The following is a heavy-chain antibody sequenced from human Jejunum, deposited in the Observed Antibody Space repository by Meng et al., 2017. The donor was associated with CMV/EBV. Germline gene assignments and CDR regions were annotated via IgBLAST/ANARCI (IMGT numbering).Heavy chain of an antibody. CDR2: IYHSGRT. Sequence: QGQLQGSGPGLVKPSGTLPRTGEVSGGAIRNDQWWSWVRQAPGKGLEWIGEIYHSGRTNYNPSVKSRVSMSVDKSQNHFSLRLSSVTAADTAVYYCTTLYGDSISWGQGTLVTVSS. J-gene: IGHJ4*02. CDR3: TTLYGDSIS. CDR1: GGAIRNDQW. D-gene: IGHD4-17*01. V-gene: IGHV4-4*02.